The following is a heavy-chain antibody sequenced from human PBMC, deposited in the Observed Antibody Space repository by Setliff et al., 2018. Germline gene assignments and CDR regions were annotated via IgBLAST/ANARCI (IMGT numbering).Heavy chain of an antibody. CDR2: IIPIFXXX. J-gene: IGHJ3*02. CDR3: AISTIFGVVSPTPDAFDI. V-gene: IGHV1-69*04. CDR1: GGTFSSYD. D-gene: IGHD3-3*01. Sequence: GASVKVSCKASGGTFSSYDISWVRQAPGQGLEWMGRIIPIFXXXXXXXXXXXXXXITADKSTSTAYMELSRLRSEDTAVYYCAISTIFGVVSPTPDAFDIWGQGTMVTVSS.